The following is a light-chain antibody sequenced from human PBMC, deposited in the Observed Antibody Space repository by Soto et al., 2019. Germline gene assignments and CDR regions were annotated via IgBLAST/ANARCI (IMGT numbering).Light chain of an antibody. J-gene: IGLJ1*01. V-gene: IGLV2-8*01. CDR2: GVS. CDR1: SSDVGGYNY. CDR3: SSYAGSNNYV. Sequence: QSALAQPPSASGSPGQSVTISCTGTSSDVGGYNYVSWYQQHPGKAPKLMIYGVSKRPSGVPDRFSGSKSGNTASLTVPGPQAEDEADYYCSSYAGSNNYVFGTGTKVTVL.